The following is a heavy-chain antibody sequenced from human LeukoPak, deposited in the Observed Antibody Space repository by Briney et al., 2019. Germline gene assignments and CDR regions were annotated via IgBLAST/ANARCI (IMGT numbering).Heavy chain of an antibody. V-gene: IGHV3-33*01. CDR3: ARAYCSGGSRYFLDY. CDR1: GFTFSSYG. J-gene: IGHJ4*02. CDR2: IWYDGSNK. Sequence: GGSLRLSCAASGFTFSSYGMHWVRQAPGKGLEWVAVIWYDGSNKYYADSVKGRFTISRDNSKNTLYLQMNSLRAEDTAVYYCARAYCSGGSRYFLDYWGQGTLVTVSS. D-gene: IGHD2-15*01.